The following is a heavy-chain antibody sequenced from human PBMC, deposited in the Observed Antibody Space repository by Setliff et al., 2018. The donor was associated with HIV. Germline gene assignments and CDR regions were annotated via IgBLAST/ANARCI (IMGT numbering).Heavy chain of an antibody. CDR3: ARELYGGNSRPFDY. Sequence: PSETLSLTCTVSGGSIINYLWHWFRQPPGKRLEWIGYIYSTGRTDYNPSLYSRLTISVDTSKNQVSLNLTSVTTADTAVYYCARELYGGNSRPFDYWGQGALVTVSS. V-gene: IGHV4-59*01. CDR1: GGSIINYL. J-gene: IGHJ4*02. CDR2: IYSTGRT. D-gene: IGHD2-21*02.